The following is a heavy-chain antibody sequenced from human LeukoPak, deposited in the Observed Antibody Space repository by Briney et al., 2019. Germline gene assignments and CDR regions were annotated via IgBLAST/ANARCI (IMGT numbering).Heavy chain of an antibody. Sequence: GGSLRLSCAASGFTFSSYWMHWVRHAPGKGPVWVSRINSDGSSTSYADSVKGRFTISRDNAKNTLYLQMSSLRAEDTAVYYCARAPVVVATTHYYYYGMDVWGKGTTVTVSS. D-gene: IGHD2-15*01. V-gene: IGHV3-74*01. CDR3: ARAPVVVATTHYYYYGMDV. CDR2: INSDGSST. J-gene: IGHJ6*04. CDR1: GFTFSSYW.